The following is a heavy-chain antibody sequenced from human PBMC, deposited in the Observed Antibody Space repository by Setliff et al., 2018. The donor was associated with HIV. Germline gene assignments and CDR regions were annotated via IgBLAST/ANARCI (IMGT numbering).Heavy chain of an antibody. CDR3: ARDGSYISRGY. CDR1: GFNFSDDY. Sequence: PGGSLRLSCVVSGFNFSDDYMSWIRQAPGKGLEWVSYIRSSGSFTNYADSVKGRFTISRDNAKNSLYLQMNSLRAEDTAVYYCARDGSYISRGYWGQGTLVTVTS. J-gene: IGHJ4*02. CDR2: IRSSGSFT. V-gene: IGHV3-11*05. D-gene: IGHD5-18*01.